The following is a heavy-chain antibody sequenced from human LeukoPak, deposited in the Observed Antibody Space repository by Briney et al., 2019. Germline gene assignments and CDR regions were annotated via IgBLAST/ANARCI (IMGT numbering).Heavy chain of an antibody. CDR3: AKDRSYDDAFDI. V-gene: IGHV3-53*01. D-gene: IGHD1-26*01. CDR2: INSGGNT. Sequence: GGSLRLSCAASGLTVSSNSVSWVRQAPGKGLEWVSVINSGGNTYYADSVKGRFTFSRDNSKNTLYLQMNSLRAEDTAVYYCAKDRSYDDAFDIWGQGTMVTVSS. CDR1: GLTVSSNS. J-gene: IGHJ3*02.